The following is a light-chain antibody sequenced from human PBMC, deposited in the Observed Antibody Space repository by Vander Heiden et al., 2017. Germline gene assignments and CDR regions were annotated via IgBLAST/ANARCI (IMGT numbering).Light chain of an antibody. J-gene: IGKJ5*01. CDR3: QQSYSTPIT. Sequence: DILMTPSPSSLSASVGDRVTITCRASQSINSYLDWYQQKPGQAPKLLIYAASSWQSGVPSRFSGSGSGTDFTLTISSLQPEDFATYYCQQSYSTPITFGQGTRLEIK. CDR2: AAS. V-gene: IGKV1-39*01. CDR1: QSINSY.